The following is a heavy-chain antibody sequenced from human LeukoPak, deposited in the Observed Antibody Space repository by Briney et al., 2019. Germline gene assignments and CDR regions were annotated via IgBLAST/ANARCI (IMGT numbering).Heavy chain of an antibody. CDR1: GGSISSYY. D-gene: IGHD3-10*01. Sequence: SETLSLTCTVSGGSISSYYWSWIRQPPGKGREWIGYIYYSGSTNYNPSLKSRVTISVDTSKNQFSLKLSSVTAADTAVYYCARHVYYGSGTYVGEDYFDYWGQGTLVTVSS. J-gene: IGHJ4*02. V-gene: IGHV4-59*01. CDR2: IYYSGST. CDR3: ARHVYYGSGTYVGEDYFDY.